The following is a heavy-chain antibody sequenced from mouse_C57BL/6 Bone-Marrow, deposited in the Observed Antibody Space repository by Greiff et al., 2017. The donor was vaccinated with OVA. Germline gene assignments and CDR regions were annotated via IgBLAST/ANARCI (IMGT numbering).Heavy chain of an antibody. J-gene: IGHJ2*01. V-gene: IGHV1-63*01. CDR1: GYTFTNYW. CDR3: ARCYYGSSYFDY. Sequence: QVQLQQSGAELVRPGTSVKMSCKASGYTFTNYWIGWAKQRPGHGLEWIGDIYPGGGYTNYNEKFKGKATLTVDQSSSTAYMQLNSLTSEDSAVYYCARCYYGSSYFDYWGQGTTLTVSS. CDR2: IYPGGGYT. D-gene: IGHD1-1*01.